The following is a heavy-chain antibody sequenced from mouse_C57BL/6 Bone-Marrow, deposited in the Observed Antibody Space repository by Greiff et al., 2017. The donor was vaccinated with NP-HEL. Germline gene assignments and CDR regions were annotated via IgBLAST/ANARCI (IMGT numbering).Heavy chain of an antibody. CDR2: ISYDGSN. V-gene: IGHV3-6*01. CDR3: AREYSNYVDY. Sequence: EVKLQESGPGLVKPSQSLSLTCSVTGYSITSGYYWNWIRQFPGNKLEWMGYISYDGSNNYNPSLKNRISITRDTSKNQFFLKLNSVTTEDTATYYCAREYSNYVDYWGQGTTLTVSS. D-gene: IGHD2-5*01. CDR1: GYSITSGYY. J-gene: IGHJ2*01.